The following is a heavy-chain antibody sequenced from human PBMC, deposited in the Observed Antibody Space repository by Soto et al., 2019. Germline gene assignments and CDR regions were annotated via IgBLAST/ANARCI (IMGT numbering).Heavy chain of an antibody. V-gene: IGHV4-4*02. CDR2: IDHSGST. J-gene: IGHJ4*02. CDR1: GGSISSSKW. CDR3: ASEWIHGY. D-gene: IGHD5-18*01. Sequence: SETLSLTCAVSGGSISSSKWWSWVRQPPGKGLEWIGEIDHSGSTNYNPSLKSRVTISVDKSENQVSLKLNSVTAADTAMYYCASEWIHGYWGQGTLVTVSS.